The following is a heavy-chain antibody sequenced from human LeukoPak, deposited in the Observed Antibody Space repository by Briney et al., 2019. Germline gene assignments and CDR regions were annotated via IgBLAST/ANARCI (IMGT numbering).Heavy chain of an antibody. V-gene: IGHV3-48*02. CDR1: GFTFSSYS. Sequence: GGSQRLSCAASGFTFSSYSMNWVRQAPGKGLEWVSYISSSSSTIYYADSVKGRFTISRDNAKNSLYLQMNSLRDEDTAVYYCARDRVEWELHPIDYWGQGTLVTVSS. CDR2: ISSSSSTI. J-gene: IGHJ4*02. CDR3: ARDRVEWELHPIDY. D-gene: IGHD1-26*01.